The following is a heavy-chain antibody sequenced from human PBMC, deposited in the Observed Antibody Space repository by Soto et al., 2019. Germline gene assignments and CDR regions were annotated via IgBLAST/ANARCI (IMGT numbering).Heavy chain of an antibody. CDR3: AKERPRRTSGYFFDE. J-gene: IGHJ4*02. Sequence: GGSLRLSCAASGFTFSTYGMHWVRQAPGKGLEGGAVISYDGVNKYYADSVKGRFTISRDNSKNTLYLHMNSLRAEDTALYYCAKERPRRTSGYFFDEWGPGTPVTVSS. V-gene: IGHV3-30*18. D-gene: IGHD1-1*01. CDR1: GFTFSTYG. CDR2: ISYDGVNK.